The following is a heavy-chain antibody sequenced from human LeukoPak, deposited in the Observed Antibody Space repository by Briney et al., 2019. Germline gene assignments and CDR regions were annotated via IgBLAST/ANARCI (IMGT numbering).Heavy chain of an antibody. CDR3: ARAGAAGVLDY. CDR2: INHSGST. D-gene: IGHD6-13*01. J-gene: IGHJ4*02. V-gene: IGHV4-34*01. CDR1: GGSFSGYY. Sequence: SETLSLTCAVYGGSFSGYYWSWIRQPPGKGLEWIGEINHSGSTNYNPSLKSRVTISVDTSKNQFSLKLSSVTAADTAVYYCARAGAAGVLDYWGQGALVPVSS.